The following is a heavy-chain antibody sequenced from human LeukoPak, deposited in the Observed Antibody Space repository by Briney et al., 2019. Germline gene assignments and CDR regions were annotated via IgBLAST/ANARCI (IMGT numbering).Heavy chain of an antibody. CDR1: GGSISSGGYY. CDR3: ARTARSWAFDY. Sequence: SETLSLTCTVSGGSISSGGYYWSWIRQHPGKGLEWIGYIYYSGSTYYNPSLKSRVTISVDTSKNQFSLKLSSVTAADTAVYYCARTARSWAFDYWGQGTLVTVSS. J-gene: IGHJ4*02. V-gene: IGHV4-31*03. CDR2: IYYSGST.